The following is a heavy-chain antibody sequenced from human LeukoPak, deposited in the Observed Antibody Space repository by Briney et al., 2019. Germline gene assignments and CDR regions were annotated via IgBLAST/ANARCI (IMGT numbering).Heavy chain of an antibody. J-gene: IGHJ5*02. D-gene: IGHD2-2*01. Sequence: SETLSLTCAVYGGSFSGYYWSWIRQPPGKGLEWIGEINHSGSTNYNPSLKSRVTISVDTSKNQFSLKLSSVTAADTAVYYCARGPGGTFGSTGGYNWFDPWGQGTLVTVSS. CDR3: ARGPGGTFGSTGGYNWFDP. CDR2: INHSGST. CDR1: GGSFSGYY. V-gene: IGHV4-34*01.